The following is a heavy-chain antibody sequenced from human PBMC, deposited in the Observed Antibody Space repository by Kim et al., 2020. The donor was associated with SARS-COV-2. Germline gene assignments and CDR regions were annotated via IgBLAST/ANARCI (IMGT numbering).Heavy chain of an antibody. Sequence: SETLSLTCTVSGVSITSTRYYWGWIRQPPGKGLEWIGHIYYSGNTYYNPSLKSRVTISVHTSKNQFSLNLRSVTAADTAVYYCATYVTATANFVYWGRGTLVTVSS. J-gene: IGHJ4*02. CDR1: GVSITSTRYY. CDR3: ATYVTATANFVY. V-gene: IGHV4-39*01. CDR2: IYYSGNT. D-gene: IGHD5-18*01.